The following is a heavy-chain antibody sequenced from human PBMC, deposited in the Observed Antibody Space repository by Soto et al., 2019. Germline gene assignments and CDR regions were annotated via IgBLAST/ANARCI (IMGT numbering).Heavy chain of an antibody. CDR1: GYTFTSYG. J-gene: IGHJ4*02. V-gene: IGHV1-18*01. Sequence: QVQLVQSGAEVKKPGASVKVSCKASGYTFTSYGISWVRXXXXXGLEWMGWISAYNGNTKYAQKLQGRVTMTTDTSTTTAYMXLXSLRSDDTAVYYCARSDNPGIAVAWGQGTLVTVSS. D-gene: IGHD6-19*01. CDR3: ARSDNPGIAVA. CDR2: ISAYNGNT.